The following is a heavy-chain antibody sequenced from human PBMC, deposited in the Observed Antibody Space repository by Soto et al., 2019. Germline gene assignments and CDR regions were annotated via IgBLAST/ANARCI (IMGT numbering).Heavy chain of an antibody. CDR3: ASYGSGSYYRVDP. V-gene: IGHV4-39*01. D-gene: IGHD3-10*01. CDR1: GGSISSSSYY. CDR2: IYYSGST. J-gene: IGHJ5*02. Sequence: SETLSLTCTVSGGSISSSSYYWGWIRQPPGKGLEWIGSIYYSGSTYYNPSLKSRVTISVDTSKNQFSLKLSSVTAADTAVYYCASYGSGSYYRVDPWGQGTLVTVSS.